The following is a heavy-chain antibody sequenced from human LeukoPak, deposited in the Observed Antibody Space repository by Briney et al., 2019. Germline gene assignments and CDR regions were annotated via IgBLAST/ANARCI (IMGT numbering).Heavy chain of an antibody. J-gene: IGHJ6*02. D-gene: IGHD6-13*01. V-gene: IGHV3-20*01. CDR3: ARTITAATYGMGV. CDR1: GFTFDDYG. CDR2: INWNGGST. Sequence: GGSLRLSCAATGFTFDDYGMSWVRQAPGKGLEWVSGINWNGGSTGYADSVKGRFTISRDNAKNSLYLQMNSLRAEDTALYHCARTITAATYGMGVWGQGTTVTVSS.